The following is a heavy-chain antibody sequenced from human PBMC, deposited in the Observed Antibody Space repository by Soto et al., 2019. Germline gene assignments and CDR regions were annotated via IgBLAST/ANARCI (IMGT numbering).Heavy chain of an antibody. J-gene: IGHJ3*01. V-gene: IGHV3-21*01. CDR3: TIPSIAARGGPESEEL. Sequence: GSLRLSCAASGFNFSTYGMIWLRQAPGKGLEWLSSISDSGHYIYYADSVRGRFTISRDNAKNSLFLHMNSLRGEDTAVYYCTIPSIAARGGPESEELWGQGTMVTVSS. D-gene: IGHD6-6*01. CDR1: GFNFSTYG. CDR2: ISDSGHYI.